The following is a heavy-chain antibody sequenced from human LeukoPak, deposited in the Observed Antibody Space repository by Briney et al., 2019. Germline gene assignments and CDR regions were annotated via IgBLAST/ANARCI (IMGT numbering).Heavy chain of an antibody. CDR2: ISGHNDNT. J-gene: IGHJ3*02. V-gene: IGHV1-18*04. CDR3: ARGGSGSVSAFDI. CDR1: GYTFTSYY. D-gene: IGHD3-10*01. Sequence: GASVKVSCKASGYTFTSYYMHWVRQAPGQGLEWMGWISGHNDNTNYAQKLQGRVTMTTDTSTSTAYMELRSLRSDDTAVYYCARGGSGSVSAFDIWGQGTMVTVSS.